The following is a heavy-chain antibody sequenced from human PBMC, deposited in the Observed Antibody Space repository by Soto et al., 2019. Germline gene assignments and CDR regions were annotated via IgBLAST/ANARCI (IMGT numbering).Heavy chain of an antibody. J-gene: IGHJ5*02. D-gene: IGHD3-10*01. CDR3: ARLPITMVRISRFDP. V-gene: IGHV3-11*03. Sequence: PGGSLRLSCAASGFTFSDYYMSWIRQAPGKGLEWVSYISSSSSYTNYADSVKGRFTISRDNAKNSLYLQMNSLRAEDTAVYYCARLPITMVRISRFDPWGQGTLVTVSS. CDR1: GFTFSDYY. CDR2: ISSSSSYT.